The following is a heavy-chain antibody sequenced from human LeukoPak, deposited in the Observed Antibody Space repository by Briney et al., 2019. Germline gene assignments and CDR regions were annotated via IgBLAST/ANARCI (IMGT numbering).Heavy chain of an antibody. CDR2: ISDYNGNT. Sequence: ASVKVSCKASGYTFTTYGISWVRQAPGQGVEWMGWISDYNGNTNYAQKVQGRVTMTTAISTSTAYMDLRSLRSDDTAVYYCARVSYDSSGYYSLFDYWGQGTLVTVSS. J-gene: IGHJ4*02. CDR1: GYTFTTYG. V-gene: IGHV1-18*01. D-gene: IGHD3-22*01. CDR3: ARVSYDSSGYYSLFDY.